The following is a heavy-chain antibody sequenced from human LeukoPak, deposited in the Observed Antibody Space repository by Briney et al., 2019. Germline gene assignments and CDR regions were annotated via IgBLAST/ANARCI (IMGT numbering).Heavy chain of an antibody. CDR2: INWHGTT. CDR1: GFTFEDYT. J-gene: IGHJ4*02. CDR3: VKDLSYESSGSVFGH. D-gene: IGHD3-22*01. Sequence: GGSLRLSCAASGFTFEDYTMHWVRQAPGKTLEWVSLINWHGTTYYTDSVKGRFTISRDNSKNSLYLQMDTLTSEDTAFYYCVKDLSYESSGSVFGHWGQGTLVTVSS. V-gene: IGHV3-43*01.